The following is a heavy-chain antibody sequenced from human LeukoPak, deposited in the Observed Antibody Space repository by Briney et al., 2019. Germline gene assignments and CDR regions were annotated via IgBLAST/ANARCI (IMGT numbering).Heavy chain of an antibody. CDR1: GYTFTSYY. CDR2: INPSGGST. V-gene: IGHV1-46*03. D-gene: IGHD6-13*01. CDR3: ARVPVYSSSTGRAFDI. J-gene: IGHJ3*02. Sequence: ASVKVSCKASGYTFTSYYMHWVRQAPGQGLEWMGIINPSGGSTSYAQKFQGRVTMTRDTSTSTVYMELSSLRSEDTAVYYCARVPVYSSSTGRAFDIWGQGTMVTVSS.